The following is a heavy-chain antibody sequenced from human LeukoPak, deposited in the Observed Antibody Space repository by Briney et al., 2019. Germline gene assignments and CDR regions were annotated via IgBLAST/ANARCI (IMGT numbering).Heavy chain of an antibody. CDR2: INSDGSIT. D-gene: IGHD2-2*02. Sequence: GGSLRLSCAASGFAFSRYWMHWVRQAPGKGLVWVSDINSDGSITRYADSVKVRFTISRDNAKNTLYLQMNSLRAEDTAVYYCASRDYTSSKYWGQGTLVTVSS. J-gene: IGHJ4*02. CDR1: GFAFSRYW. V-gene: IGHV3-74*01. CDR3: ASRDYTSSKY.